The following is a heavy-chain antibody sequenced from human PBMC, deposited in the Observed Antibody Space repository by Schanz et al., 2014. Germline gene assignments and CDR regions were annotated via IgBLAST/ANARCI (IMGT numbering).Heavy chain of an antibody. CDR1: GGTFSTYP. Sequence: QVQLVQSGAEVRKPGASVKVSCKASGGTFSTYPINWVRQAIGQGPEWMGWMQPDSGKTHYAEKFQGRVAMTRDVSISTAYMELSSLASEDTAVYYCARGQRRTIGRPFGPWGQGTLXTVSS. J-gene: IGHJ5*02. CDR3: ARGQRRTIGRPFGP. CDR2: MQPDSGKT. V-gene: IGHV1-8*02. D-gene: IGHD6-25*01.